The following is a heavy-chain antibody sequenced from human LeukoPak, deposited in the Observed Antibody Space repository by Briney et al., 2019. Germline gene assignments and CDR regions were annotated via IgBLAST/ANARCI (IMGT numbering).Heavy chain of an antibody. D-gene: IGHD2/OR15-2a*01. Sequence: GGSLRLSCAASGSTFSDYYMSWIRQAPGKGLEWISYISNSGSFIYYADSVKGRFTISRDNAKNSLYLQMDSLRAEDTAVYYCARDSLGAAVAYYFIYWGQGTLVTVSS. J-gene: IGHJ4*02. V-gene: IGHV3-11*01. CDR3: ARDSLGAAVAYYFIY. CDR2: ISNSGSFI. CDR1: GSTFSDYY.